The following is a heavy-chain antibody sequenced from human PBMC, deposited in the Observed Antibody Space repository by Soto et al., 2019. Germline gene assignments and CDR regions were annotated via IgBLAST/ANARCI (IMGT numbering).Heavy chain of an antibody. D-gene: IGHD6-6*01. CDR1: GFTFRTYY. V-gene: IGHV3-21*01. CDR3: ARQYPSSSRHFDH. J-gene: IGHJ4*02. Sequence: EVELVESGGGLVKPGGSLKLSCAASGFTFRTYYMIWVRQAPGKGLEWVSTISAGSSNIYYAPSVKGRFTISRDNAKNLLYLQINSLRAEVTAVYYCARQYPSSSRHFDHWGQGTLVIVSS. CDR2: ISAGSSNI.